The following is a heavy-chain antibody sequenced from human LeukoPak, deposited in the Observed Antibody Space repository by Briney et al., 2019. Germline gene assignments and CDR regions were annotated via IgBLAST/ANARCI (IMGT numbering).Heavy chain of an antibody. CDR1: GGSISSYY. J-gene: IGHJ4*02. D-gene: IGHD5-18*01. Sequence: SENPSLTCTVSGGSISSYYRSWIRQPPGKGLEWIGYIYYSGSTNYNPSLKSRVTISVDTSKNQFSLKLSSVTAADTAVYYCARGASIQSWGQGTLVTVSS. CDR3: ARGASIQS. V-gene: IGHV4-59*12. CDR2: IYYSGST.